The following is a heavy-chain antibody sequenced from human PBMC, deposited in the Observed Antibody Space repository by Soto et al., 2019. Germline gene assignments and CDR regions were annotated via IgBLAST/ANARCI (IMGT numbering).Heavy chain of an antibody. CDR1: GYTFTSYG. J-gene: IGHJ5*02. V-gene: IGHV1-18*04. CDR2: ISAYNGNT. Sequence: ASVKVSCKASGYTFTSYGISWVRQAPGQGLEWMGWISAYNGNTNYAQKLQGRVTMTTDTSTSTAYMELRSLRSGDTAVYYCARVEIAVAGSQGRDNWFDPWGQGTLVTVSS. CDR3: ARVEIAVAGSQGRDNWFDP. D-gene: IGHD6-19*01.